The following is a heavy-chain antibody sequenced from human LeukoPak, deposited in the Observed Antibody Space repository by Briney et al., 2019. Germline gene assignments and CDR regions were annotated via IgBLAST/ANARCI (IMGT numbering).Heavy chain of an antibody. V-gene: IGHV3-33*01. Sequence: GGSLRLSCAASGFTFSSYGTHWVRQAPGKGLEWVAVIWYDGSNKYYADSVKGRFTISRDNSKNTLYLQMNSLRAEDTAVYYCARDRDYYGTFYYFDYWGQGTLVTVSS. J-gene: IGHJ4*02. D-gene: IGHD3-10*01. CDR2: IWYDGSNK. CDR3: ARDRDYYGTFYYFDY. CDR1: GFTFSSYG.